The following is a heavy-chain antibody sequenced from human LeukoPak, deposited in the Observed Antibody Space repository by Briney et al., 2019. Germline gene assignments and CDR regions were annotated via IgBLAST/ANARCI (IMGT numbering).Heavy chain of an antibody. J-gene: IGHJ4*02. D-gene: IGHD3-22*01. CDR3: ARDFSDYYDSSGYFDY. CDR1: GGIFSSYA. Sequence: GASVKVSCKAFGGIFSSYAISWVRQAPGQGLEWMGRIIPIFGTAHYAQKFQGRVTITTDESTSTVYMELSSLRSEDTAVYYCARDFSDYYDSSGYFDYWGQGTLVTVSS. CDR2: IIPIFGTA. V-gene: IGHV1-69*05.